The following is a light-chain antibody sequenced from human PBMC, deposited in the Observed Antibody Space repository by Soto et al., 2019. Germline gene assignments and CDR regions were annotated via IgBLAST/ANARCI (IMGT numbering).Light chain of an antibody. CDR3: QQYNNWPRT. V-gene: IGKV3-15*01. J-gene: IGKJ1*01. CDR1: QSVSSN. CDR2: GAS. Sequence: EAMMTQSPATLSVSPGERATLSCRASQSVSSNLAWYQQKPGQAPRLVIYGASTRATGIPARFSGSGSGTEFTLTISSLQSEDFAVYYCQQYNNWPRTFGQGTKVEIK.